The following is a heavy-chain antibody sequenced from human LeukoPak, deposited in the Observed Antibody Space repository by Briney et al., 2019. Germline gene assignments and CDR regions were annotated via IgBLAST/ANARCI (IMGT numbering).Heavy chain of an antibody. CDR3: ARGYSGSYRVDY. Sequence: GGSLRLSCAASGFTFSSYAMHWVRQAPGKGLEWVAVISYDGSNEYYADSVKGRFTISRDNSKNTLYLQMNSLRAEDTAVYYCARGYSGSYRVDYWGQGTLVTVSS. J-gene: IGHJ4*02. CDR2: ISYDGSNE. V-gene: IGHV3-30-3*01. CDR1: GFTFSSYA. D-gene: IGHD1-26*01.